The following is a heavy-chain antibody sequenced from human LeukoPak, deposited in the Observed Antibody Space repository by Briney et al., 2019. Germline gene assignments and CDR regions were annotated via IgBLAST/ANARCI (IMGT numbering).Heavy chain of an antibody. Sequence: GGSLRLSCAASGFTFSSYGMHWVRQAPGKGLEWVAFIRYDGSNKYYADSVKGRFTISRDNSKNTLYLQMNSLRAEDTAVYYCAKRDDYVWGSYRYTTFDHWGQGTLVTVSS. CDR3: AKRDDYVWGSYRYTTFDH. J-gene: IGHJ4*02. CDR2: IRYDGSNK. CDR1: GFTFSSYG. V-gene: IGHV3-30*02. D-gene: IGHD3-16*02.